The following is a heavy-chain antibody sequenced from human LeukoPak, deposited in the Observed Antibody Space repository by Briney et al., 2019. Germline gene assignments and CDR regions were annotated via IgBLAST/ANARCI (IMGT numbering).Heavy chain of an antibody. CDR3: AKDSLKRGSSGWYKMGAFDI. V-gene: IGHV3-30*18. CDR2: ISCDGSNK. Sequence: SGGSLRLSCAASGFTFSSYGMHWVRQAPGKGLEWVAVISCDGSNKYYADSVKGRFTISRDNSKNTLYLQMNSLRAEDTAVYYCAKDSLKRGSSGWYKMGAFDIWGQGTMVTVSS. J-gene: IGHJ3*02. CDR1: GFTFSSYG. D-gene: IGHD6-19*01.